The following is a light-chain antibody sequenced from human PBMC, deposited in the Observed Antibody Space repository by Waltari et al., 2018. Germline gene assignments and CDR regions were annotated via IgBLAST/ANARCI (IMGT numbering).Light chain of an antibody. J-gene: IGKJ4*01. CDR2: GAS. V-gene: IGKV3-20*01. CDR1: QTVTTNY. CDR3: QQYDISPLT. Sequence: EIVLTQSPGTLSLYPGERATLSCRASQTVTTNYLAWYQQKPGQAPTLLIYGASRRATGIPDRFSGSGSGTDFSLPISSLEPEDFAVYYCQQYDISPLTFGGGTKVETK.